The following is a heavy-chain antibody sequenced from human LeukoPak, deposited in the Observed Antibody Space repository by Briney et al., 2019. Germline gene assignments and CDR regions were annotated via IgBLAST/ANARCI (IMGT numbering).Heavy chain of an antibody. Sequence: ASVKVSCKASGYTFTSYGISWVRQAPGQGLEWMGWISAYNGNTNYAQKLQDRVTMTTDTSTSTAYMELRSLRSDDTAVYYCARVLYQLLPLYGMDVWGQGTTVTVSS. V-gene: IGHV1-18*01. CDR1: GYTFTSYG. J-gene: IGHJ6*02. CDR2: ISAYNGNT. CDR3: ARVLYQLLPLYGMDV. D-gene: IGHD2-2*01.